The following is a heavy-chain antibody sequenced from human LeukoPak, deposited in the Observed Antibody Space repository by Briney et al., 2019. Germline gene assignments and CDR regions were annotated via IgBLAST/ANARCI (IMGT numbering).Heavy chain of an antibody. CDR1: GFTFSSYG. CDR2: IRYDGSNK. V-gene: IGHV3-30*02. J-gene: IGHJ4*02. D-gene: IGHD5-18*01. Sequence: VGSLRLSCAASGFTFSSYGMHWVRQAPGKGLEWVAFIRYDGSNKYYADSVKGRFTISADKSISTAYLHWSSLKASDTAMYYCARHPNGHRGYSYGYLGYWGQGTLVTVSS. CDR3: ARHPNGHRGYSYGYLGY.